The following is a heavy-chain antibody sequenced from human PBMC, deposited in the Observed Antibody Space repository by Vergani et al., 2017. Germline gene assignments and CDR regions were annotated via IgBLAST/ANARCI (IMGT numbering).Heavy chain of an antibody. CDR2: IYPGDSHT. Sequence: EVQLVQSGAEVKKPGESLKISCKGSGYSFTSYWIGWVRQMPGKGLEWMGIIYPGDSHTRYSPSFQGQVTISADKSISTAYLQWSSLKASDTAMYYCARCIAVADTASPGWFDPWGQGTLVTVSS. CDR3: ARCIAVADTASPGWFDP. J-gene: IGHJ5*02. V-gene: IGHV5-51*01. D-gene: IGHD6-19*01. CDR1: GYSFTSYW.